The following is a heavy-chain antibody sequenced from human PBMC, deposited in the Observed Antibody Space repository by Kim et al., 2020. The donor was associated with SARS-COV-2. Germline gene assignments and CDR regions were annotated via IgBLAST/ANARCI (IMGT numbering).Heavy chain of an antibody. J-gene: IGHJ6*02. CDR3: ARGFRVVRGVIISYKGGMDV. CDR2: INHSGST. CDR1: GGSFSGYY. V-gene: IGHV4-34*01. Sequence: SETLSLTCAVYGGSFSGYYWSWIRQPPGKGLEWIGEINHSGSTNYNPSLKSRVTISVDTSKNQFSLKLSSVTAADTAVYYCARGFRVVRGVIISYKGGMDVWGQGTTVTVSS. D-gene: IGHD3-10*01.